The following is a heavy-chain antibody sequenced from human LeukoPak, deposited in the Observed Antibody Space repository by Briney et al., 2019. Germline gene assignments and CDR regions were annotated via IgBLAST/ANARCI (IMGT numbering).Heavy chain of an antibody. J-gene: IGHJ5*02. D-gene: IGHD1-1*01. CDR1: GIIFGDYG. CDR3: SRVLMSVTRRFDP. V-gene: IGHV3-49*04. CDR2: IRSKADGGTT. Sequence: SGGSLRLSCTASGIIFGDYGLSCVRQAPGKGLEWVGFIRSKADGGTTEYAASVKGRFTISRDDSKSIAYLRMNSLQTEDTAVFFCSRVLMSVTRRFDPWGQGTLVTVSS.